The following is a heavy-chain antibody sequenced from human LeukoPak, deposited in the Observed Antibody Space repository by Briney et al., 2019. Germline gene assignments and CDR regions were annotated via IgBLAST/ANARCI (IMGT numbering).Heavy chain of an antibody. D-gene: IGHD3-10*01. CDR3: SLWFGEGFDP. Sequence: GASVKVSCKASGYTFTSYGISWVRQAPGQGLEWMGWINTNTGNPTYAQGFTGRFVFSLDTSVSTAYLQISSLKAEDTAVYYCSLWFGEGFDPWGQGTLVTVSS. J-gene: IGHJ5*02. CDR2: INTNTGNP. V-gene: IGHV7-4-1*02. CDR1: GYTFTSYG.